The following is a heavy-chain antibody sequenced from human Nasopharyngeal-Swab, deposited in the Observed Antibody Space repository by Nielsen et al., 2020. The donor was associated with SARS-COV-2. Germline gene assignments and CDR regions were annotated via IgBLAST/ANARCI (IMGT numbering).Heavy chain of an antibody. V-gene: IGHV3-33*01. J-gene: IGHJ6*02. CDR3: ARWNEEGARGYKGMDV. CDR2: IWYDGSNK. D-gene: IGHD1-1*01. Sequence: WIRQPPGKGLEWVAVIWYDGSNKYYADSVKGRFTISRDNSKNTLSPQMSSLRTEDTAVYYCARWNEEGARGYKGMDVWGQGTTVTVSS.